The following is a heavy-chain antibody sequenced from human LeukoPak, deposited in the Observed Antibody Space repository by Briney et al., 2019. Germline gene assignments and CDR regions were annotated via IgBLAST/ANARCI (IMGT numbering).Heavy chain of an antibody. D-gene: IGHD1-26*01. J-gene: IGHJ2*01. CDR3: ARHHSGSYYYDWYFDL. CDR1: GYSFTNYW. V-gene: IGHV5-51*01. Sequence: PGESLKISCKGSGYSFTNYWIVWVRQMPGKGLEWMGIIYPGDSDTRYSPSFQGQVTISADKSISTAYLQWTTMKASDTAMYYCARHHSGSYYYDWYFDLWGRGTLVTVSS. CDR2: IYPGDSDT.